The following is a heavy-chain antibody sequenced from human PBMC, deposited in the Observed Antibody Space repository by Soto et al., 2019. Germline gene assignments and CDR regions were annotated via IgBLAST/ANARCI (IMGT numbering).Heavy chain of an antibody. CDR2: ISAHNGNT. CDR1: GYTFTSYG. Sequence: QVHLVQSGAEVKKPGASVKVSCKGSGYTFTSYGITWVRQAPGQELEWMGWISAHNGNTDYAQKLQGRVTVTRDTSTSTAYMELSSLRSDDTAVYYCARGRYGDYWGQGALVTVSS. D-gene: IGHD1-1*01. J-gene: IGHJ4*02. CDR3: ARGRYGDY. V-gene: IGHV1-18*01.